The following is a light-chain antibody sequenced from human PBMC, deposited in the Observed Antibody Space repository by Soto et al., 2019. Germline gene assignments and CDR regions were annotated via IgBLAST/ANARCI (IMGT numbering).Light chain of an antibody. V-gene: IGKV3-15*01. CDR3: QPYNKWPLT. Sequence: EIVMTQSPATLSVSPGERATLSCRASQSTYTNLAWYQHKPGQAPRLLIYGASTRATAIPARFSGSGSGTEFTLTTSRPQSEDFAVYYCQPYNKWPLTFGGGTKVEIK. J-gene: IGKJ4*01. CDR1: QSTYTN. CDR2: GAS.